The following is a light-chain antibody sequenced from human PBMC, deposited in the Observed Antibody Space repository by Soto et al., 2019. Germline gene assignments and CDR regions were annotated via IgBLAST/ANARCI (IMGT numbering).Light chain of an antibody. J-gene: IGKJ4*01. CDR1: QTLYNN. CDR3: QQYNDWPLT. V-gene: IGKV3-15*01. CDR2: GAS. Sequence: EIVMTQSPATLSVSPGERATLSCRASQTLYNNLAWYQQKLGQAPRLLIYGASARATDIPARFSGSGSGTEFTLTSSGLQSEDFAIYYWQQYNDWPLTFGGGTKVEIK.